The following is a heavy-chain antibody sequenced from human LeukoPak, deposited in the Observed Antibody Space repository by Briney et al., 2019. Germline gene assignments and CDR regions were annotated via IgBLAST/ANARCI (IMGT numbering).Heavy chain of an antibody. CDR1: GFTFSSYW. V-gene: IGHV3-7*01. Sequence: GGSLRLSCTASGFTFSSYWMTWVRQAPGKGLEWVANIKQDGSEKYYVDSVKGRFTISRDNAKNSLYLQMNSLRAEDTAVYYCARDYGGSTPFDYWGQGTLVTVSS. CDR3: ARDYGGSTPFDY. CDR2: IKQDGSEK. D-gene: IGHD4-23*01. J-gene: IGHJ4*02.